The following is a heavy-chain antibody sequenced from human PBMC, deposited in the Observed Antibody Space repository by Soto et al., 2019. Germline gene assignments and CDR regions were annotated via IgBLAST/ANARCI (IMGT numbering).Heavy chain of an antibody. Sequence: GGSLRLSCAASGFTFSSYSMSWVRQAPGKGLEWVSYISSSSSTIYYADSVKGRFTISRDNAKNSLYLQMNSLRDEDTAVYYCARSGGFWSGYSNEMDVWGQGTTVTVSS. D-gene: IGHD3-3*01. CDR2: ISSSSSTI. CDR1: GFTFSSYS. J-gene: IGHJ6*02. V-gene: IGHV3-48*02. CDR3: ARSGGFWSGYSNEMDV.